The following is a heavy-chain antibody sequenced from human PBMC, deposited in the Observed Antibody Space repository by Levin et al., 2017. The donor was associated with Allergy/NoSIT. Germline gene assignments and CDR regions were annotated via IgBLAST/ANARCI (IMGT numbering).Heavy chain of an antibody. D-gene: IGHD3-22*01. V-gene: IGHV3-23*01. CDR2: TSSSGSST. CDR1: GFPFSSYA. CDR3: AKAVFAGSGYYLELDH. Sequence: PGGSLRLSCAASGFPFSSYAMSWVRQAPGKGLEWVSSTSSSGSSTYYADSVKGRFTISRDNSKNTVHLQMNSLRAEDTAVYYCAKAVFAGSGYYLELDHWGQGALVTVSS. J-gene: IGHJ4*02.